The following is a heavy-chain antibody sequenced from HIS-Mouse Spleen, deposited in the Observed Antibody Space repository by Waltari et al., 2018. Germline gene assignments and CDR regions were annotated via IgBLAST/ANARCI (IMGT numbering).Heavy chain of an antibody. J-gene: IGHJ2*01. Sequence: QLQLQESGPGLVKPSETLSLTCTVSGGSISSSSYYLGWTRQPPGKGLEWIGRIYYSGSTYYNPSLKSRVTISVDTSKNQFSLKLSSVTAADTAVYYCAREIPYSSSWYDWYFDLWGRGTLVTVSS. CDR1: GGSISSSSYY. CDR2: IYYSGST. V-gene: IGHV4-39*07. CDR3: AREIPYSSSWYDWYFDL. D-gene: IGHD6-13*01.